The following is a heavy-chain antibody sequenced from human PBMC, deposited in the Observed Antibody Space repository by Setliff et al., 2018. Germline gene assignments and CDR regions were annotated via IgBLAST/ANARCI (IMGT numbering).Heavy chain of an antibody. CDR3: ARWGSLGS. D-gene: IGHD3-10*01. CDR1: GGSISSSY. CDR2: IYSSGST. J-gene: IGHJ5*02. V-gene: IGHV4-4*08. Sequence: SETLSLTCTVSGGSISSSYWSWIRQPPGKGLEWIGYIYSSGSTNYNPSLKGRFTISRDNAKDSLYLQMNSLRAEDTAMYYCARWGSLGSWGQGTLVTVSS.